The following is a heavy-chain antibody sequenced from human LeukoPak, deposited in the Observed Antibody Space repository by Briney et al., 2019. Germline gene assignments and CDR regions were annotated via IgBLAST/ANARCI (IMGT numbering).Heavy chain of an antibody. CDR2: IYYTGST. CDR1: GGSISSYY. CDR3: ARVTWVTAHWFAP. J-gene: IGHJ5*02. V-gene: IGHV4-39*07. Sequence: SETLSLTCTVSGGSISSYYWSWIRQPPGKGLEWIGSIYYTGSTYYNPSLKSRVTISVDMSKNQFSLKLRSVTAADTAVYYWARVTWVTAHWFAPWGQGTLVTVHS. D-gene: IGHD2-21*02.